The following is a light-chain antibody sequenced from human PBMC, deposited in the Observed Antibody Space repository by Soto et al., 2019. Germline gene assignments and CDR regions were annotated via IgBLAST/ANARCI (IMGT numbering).Light chain of an antibody. CDR2: GAS. CDR1: QSVSSNY. Sequence: EIVLTQSPGTLSLSPGERATLSCRASQSVSSNYLAWYQLKPGQAPRLLIYGASSRATGIPDRFSGSGSGTEFTLTISSLQSEDFAVYYCQQYNNWPPLTFGGGTKVDIK. CDR3: QQYNNWPPLT. J-gene: IGKJ4*01. V-gene: IGKV3-20*01.